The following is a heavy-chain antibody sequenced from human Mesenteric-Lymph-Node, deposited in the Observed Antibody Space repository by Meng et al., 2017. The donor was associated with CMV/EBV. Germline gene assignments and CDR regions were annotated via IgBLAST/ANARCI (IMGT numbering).Heavy chain of an antibody. V-gene: IGHV3-23*03. Sequence: GGSLRLSCAASGFTFSSYAMSWVRQAPGKGLEWVSVIYSGGNTYYADSVKGRFTISRDNSKNTLYLQMNSLRAEDTAVYYCAKSREGTTSCYEIWGQGTLVTVSS. CDR1: GFTFSSYA. D-gene: IGHD2-2*01. J-gene: IGHJ4*02. CDR3: AKSREGTTSCYEI. CDR2: IYSGGNT.